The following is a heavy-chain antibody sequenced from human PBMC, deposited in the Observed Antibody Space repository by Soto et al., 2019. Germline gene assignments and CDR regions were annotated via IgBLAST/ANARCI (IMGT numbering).Heavy chain of an antibody. J-gene: IGHJ4*02. Sequence: GGSLRLSCAASGFTFSSYAMSWVRQAPGKGLEWVSAISGSGGSTYYADSVKGRFTISRDNSKNTLYLQMNSLRAEDTAVYYCAKGDSSSLQRSYFDCWGQGTLVTVSS. CDR3: AKGDSSSLQRSYFDC. CDR1: GFTFSSYA. CDR2: ISGSGGST. V-gene: IGHV3-23*01. D-gene: IGHD4-4*01.